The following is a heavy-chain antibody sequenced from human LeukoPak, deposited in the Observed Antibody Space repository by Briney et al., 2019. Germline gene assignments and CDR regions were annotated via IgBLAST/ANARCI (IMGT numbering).Heavy chain of an antibody. V-gene: IGHV4-38-2*02. J-gene: IGHJ5*02. D-gene: IGHD6-25*01. CDR2: IDHSGST. Sequence: PSETLSLTCTVSGYSISSGYYWGWSRQPPGKGLEWIGSIDHSGSTYYNPSLKSRVTISVDTSKNQFSLKLSSVTAADTAVYYCASGRQEDWFDPWGQGTLVTVSS. CDR1: GYSISSGYY. CDR3: ASGRQEDWFDP.